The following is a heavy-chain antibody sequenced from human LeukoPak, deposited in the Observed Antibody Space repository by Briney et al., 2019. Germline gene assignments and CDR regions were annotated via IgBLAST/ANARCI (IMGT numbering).Heavy chain of an antibody. CDR3: ASMMYYDGSGSYYNPTYYSDY. CDR1: GGSISSSRYY. Sequence: SETLSLTCTVSGGSISSSRYYWGWIRQPPGKGLEWIGSVYYSGNTNYNPSLKSRVTISVDTSKNQFSLNLSSVTAADTAVYYCASMMYYDGSGSYYNPTYYSDYWGQGTLVTVSS. CDR2: VYYSGNT. J-gene: IGHJ4*02. D-gene: IGHD3-10*01. V-gene: IGHV4-39*01.